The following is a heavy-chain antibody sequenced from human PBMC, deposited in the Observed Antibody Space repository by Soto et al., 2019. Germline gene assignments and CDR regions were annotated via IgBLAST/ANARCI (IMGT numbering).Heavy chain of an antibody. Sequence: QVQLVQSGAEVKKPGSSVKVSCKASGGTFSSYAISWVRQAPGQGLEWMGGIIPIFGTANYAQKFQGRVTVTAGGSTRTAYMEAGRPGSEDKGVVYCATGIAARPVDYWGQGTLVTVSS. CDR2: IIPIFGTA. J-gene: IGHJ4*02. V-gene: IGHV1-69*01. CDR1: GGTFSSYA. D-gene: IGHD6-6*01. CDR3: ATGIAARPVDY.